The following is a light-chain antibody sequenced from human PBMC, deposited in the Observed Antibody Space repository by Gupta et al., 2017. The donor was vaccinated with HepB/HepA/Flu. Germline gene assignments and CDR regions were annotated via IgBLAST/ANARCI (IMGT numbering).Light chain of an antibody. V-gene: IGKV4-1*01. J-gene: IGKJ4*01. CDR1: QSVLYSSNNKNY. CDR3: QQYYSIPPT. Sequence: DIVMTQSPDSLAVSLGERATINCKSSQSVLYSSNNKNYFAWYQRKPGQPPKLLIYWASTRESGVPDRFSGSGSGTDFTLTISSLQAEDVAVYFCQQYYSIPPTFGGGTKVEIK. CDR2: WAS.